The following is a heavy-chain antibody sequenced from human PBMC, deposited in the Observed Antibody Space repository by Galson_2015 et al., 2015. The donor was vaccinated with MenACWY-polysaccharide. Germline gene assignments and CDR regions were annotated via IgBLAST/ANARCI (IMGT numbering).Heavy chain of an antibody. CDR2: IQYDGSQK. V-gene: IGHV3-33*01. CDR1: GLKFRGSG. CDR3: AREGSRCVFPAFDV. Sequence: SLRLSCAASGLKFRGSGMHWVRQAPGKGLEWVAVIQYDGSQKQYIDPVKGRFTISRDNSKNTLYLEMNSLRAEDTALYYCAREGSRCVFPAFDVWGQGTMVTVSS. D-gene: IGHD4-17*01. J-gene: IGHJ3*01.